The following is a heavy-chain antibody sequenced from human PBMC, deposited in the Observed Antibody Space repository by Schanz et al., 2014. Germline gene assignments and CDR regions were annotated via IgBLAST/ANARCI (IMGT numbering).Heavy chain of an antibody. CDR3: ARDYAGFDC. CDR1: GFVFRGYV. CDR2: ISTDGTNT. Sequence: QVQLVESGGGVVQPGTSLRLSCAASGFVFRGYVMHWVRQAPGKGLEKVALISTDGTNTYYADSVRGRFTISRDNSKNTLDLQMISLTSEDTAMYYCARDYAGFDCWGQGTLVTVSS. J-gene: IGHJ4*02. V-gene: IGHV3-30*04. D-gene: IGHD3-16*01.